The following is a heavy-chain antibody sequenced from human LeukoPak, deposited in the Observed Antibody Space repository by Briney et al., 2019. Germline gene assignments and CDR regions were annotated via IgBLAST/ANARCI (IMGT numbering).Heavy chain of an antibody. J-gene: IGHJ4*02. CDR3: SRWVPYDDYGEDY. V-gene: IGHV3-21*01. D-gene: IGHD4-17*01. Sequence: GGSLRLSCAASGFTFSSYSMNWVRQAPGKGLEWVSSISSSSRNIYYADSVKGRFTISRDNAKNSLYLQMNSRRAEDTAEYYCSRWVPYDDYGEDYGGQGTLAAVS. CDR1: GFTFSSYS. CDR2: ISSSSRNI.